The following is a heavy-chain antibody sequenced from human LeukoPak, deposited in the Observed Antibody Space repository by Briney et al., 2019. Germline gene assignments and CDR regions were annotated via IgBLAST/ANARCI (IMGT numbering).Heavy chain of an antibody. CDR2: FDPEDGET. V-gene: IGHV1-24*01. D-gene: IGHD1-7*01. J-gene: IGHJ4*02. Sequence: ASVKVSCKVSGYSLTELSMHWVRQAPGKGLEWMGGFDPEDGETIYAQKFQGRVTMTEDTSTDTAHMELSSLRSEDTAIYYCTTGVPELELSAGFDYWGQGTLVTVSS. CDR3: TTGVPELELSAGFDY. CDR1: GYSLTELS.